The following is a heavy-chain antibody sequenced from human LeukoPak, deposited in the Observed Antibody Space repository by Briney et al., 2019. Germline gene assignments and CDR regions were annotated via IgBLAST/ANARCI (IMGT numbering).Heavy chain of an antibody. D-gene: IGHD2-2*03. CDR3: ASGSLARGGSDY. CDR2: MNQDGSQK. CDR1: GFTFSSYW. V-gene: IGHV3-7*01. Sequence: GGSLRLSCAASGFTFSSYWMSWVRQDPGRGLEWVANMNQDGSQKYYVDSVKDRFTISTDNAKNSLYLQMNSLRDEDTAVYYCASGSLARGGSDYWGQGTLVTVSS. J-gene: IGHJ4*02.